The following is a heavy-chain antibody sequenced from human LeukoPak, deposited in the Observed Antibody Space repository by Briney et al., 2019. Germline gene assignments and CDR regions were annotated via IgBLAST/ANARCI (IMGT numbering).Heavy chain of an antibody. CDR3: ARDDNPHYGDYHLFGY. D-gene: IGHD4-17*01. J-gene: IGHJ4*02. Sequence: GGSLRLSCAASGFTFSSYWMTWVRQAPGKGLESVANMNQDGSIKYYVDSVKGRFTISRDNAKNSLFLQMNSLRVEDTALYYCARDDNPHYGDYHLFGYWGQGTLVTVSS. V-gene: IGHV3-7*05. CDR1: GFTFSSYW. CDR2: MNQDGSIK.